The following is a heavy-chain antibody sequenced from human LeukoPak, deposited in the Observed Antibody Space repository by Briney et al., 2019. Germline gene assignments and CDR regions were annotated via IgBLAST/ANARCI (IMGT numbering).Heavy chain of an antibody. Sequence: PGGSLRLSCAASGFTVSSNYMSWVRQAPGKGLEWVSVIYGGGTTYYADSVKGRFTISRDNAKNSLYLQMNSLRAEDTAVYYCASHYYGSGKFENWGQGTLVTVSS. CDR1: GFTVSSNY. J-gene: IGHJ4*02. V-gene: IGHV3-53*01. CDR3: ASHYYGSGKFEN. CDR2: IYGGGTT. D-gene: IGHD3-10*01.